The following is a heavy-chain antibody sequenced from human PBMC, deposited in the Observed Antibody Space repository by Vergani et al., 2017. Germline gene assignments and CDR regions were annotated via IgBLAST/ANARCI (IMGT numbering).Heavy chain of an antibody. V-gene: IGHV1-2*02. CDR1: RYTFTDYY. J-gene: IGHJ4*02. Sequence: QVQLVQSGAEVKKPGASVKVSCKASRYTFTDYYIHWVRQAPGQGLEWMGWINPNTGGTNFAQKFQGRVTVTRDTSISTAYMELSRLRSDDTAVYYCARPGGSYYYGSGSLSHFDYWGQGTLVTVSS. D-gene: IGHD3-10*01. CDR3: ARPGGSYYYGSGSLSHFDY. CDR2: INPNTGGT.